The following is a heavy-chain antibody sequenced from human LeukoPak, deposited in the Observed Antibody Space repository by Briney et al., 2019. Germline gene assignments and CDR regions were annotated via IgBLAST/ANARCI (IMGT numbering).Heavy chain of an antibody. CDR2: IYYSGST. CDR1: GGSISSYY. V-gene: IGHV4-59*01. Sequence: KPSETLSLTCTVSGGSISSYYWSWIRQPPGKGLEWIGYIYYSGSTNYNPSLKSRISISVDTSKNQFSLNLSSVTAADTAVYYCARGVREKNRGFLLYYYYYYMDVWGKGTTVAISS. J-gene: IGHJ6*03. D-gene: IGHD3-10*01. CDR3: ARGVREKNRGFLLYYYYYYMDV.